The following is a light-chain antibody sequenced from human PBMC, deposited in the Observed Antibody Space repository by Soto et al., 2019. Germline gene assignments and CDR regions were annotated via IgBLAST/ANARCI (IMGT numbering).Light chain of an antibody. J-gene: IGLJ2*01. V-gene: IGLV2-14*01. CDR3: SSYTSSLVV. CDR1: SSDVGGYNY. CDR2: DVS. Sequence: QSALTQPASVSGSPGQSITISCTGTSSDVGGYNYVSWYQQHPGKAPKLMIYDVSNRPSGVSNRFSGSKSGNTASLTISGPQAEDEADYYCSSYTSSLVVFGGGTQLTVL.